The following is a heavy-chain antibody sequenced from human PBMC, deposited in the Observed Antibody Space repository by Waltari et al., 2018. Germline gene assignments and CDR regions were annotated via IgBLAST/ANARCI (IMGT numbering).Heavy chain of an antibody. J-gene: IGHJ4*02. CDR2: TYYRSKWYN. Sequence: QVQLQQSGPGLVKPSQTLSLTCAISGDSVSSNSAAWNWIRQSPSRGLEWLGRTYYRSKWYNDYAVSVKSRITINPDTSKNQFSLKLSSVTAADTAVYYCARVPRWLQSPFDYWGQGTLVTVSS. CDR3: ARVPRWLQSPFDY. V-gene: IGHV6-1*01. D-gene: IGHD5-12*01. CDR1: GDSVSSNSAA.